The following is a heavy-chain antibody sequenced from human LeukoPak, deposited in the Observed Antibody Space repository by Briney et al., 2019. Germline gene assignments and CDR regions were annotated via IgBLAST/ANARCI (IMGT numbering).Heavy chain of an antibody. Sequence: GGSLRLSGAASGFTFSSYAMSWVRRAPGKGLEWVSGLIENGATTYYADSAKGRFTISRDNSRNTMYLQMNSLRVEDTAVYYCVKDYQVGNSPAFGDYWGQGTLVTISS. J-gene: IGHJ4*02. V-gene: IGHV3-23*01. CDR3: VKDYQVGNSPAFGDY. CDR1: GFTFSSYA. D-gene: IGHD1-26*01. CDR2: LIENGATT.